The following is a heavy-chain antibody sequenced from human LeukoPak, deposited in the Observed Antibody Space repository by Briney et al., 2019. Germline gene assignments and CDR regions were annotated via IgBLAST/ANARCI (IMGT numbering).Heavy chain of an antibody. CDR1: GASFTIFY. V-gene: IGHV4-4*07. CDR3: ARYSGIYGHDY. D-gene: IGHD3-10*01. CDR2: FFSSGST. Sequence: SETLSLTCTVSGASFTIFYWSWIRQPAGKGLEWIGHFFSSGSTNYNSSFKSRATISVDKSKNQFSLSLTSVTAADTAVYFCARYSGIYGHDYWGQGTLVTASS. J-gene: IGHJ4*02.